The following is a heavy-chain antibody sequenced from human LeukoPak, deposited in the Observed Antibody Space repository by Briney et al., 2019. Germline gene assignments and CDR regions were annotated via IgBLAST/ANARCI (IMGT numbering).Heavy chain of an antibody. CDR3: ARERDYYGSGSYPPPGNWFDP. J-gene: IGHJ5*02. V-gene: IGHV4-59*01. Sequence: SETLSLTCAVYGGSFSSYYWSWIRQPPGKGLEWIGYIYYSGSTNYNPSLKSRVTISVDTSKNQFSLKLSSVTAADTAVYYCARERDYYGSGSYPPPGNWFDPWGQGTLVTVSS. D-gene: IGHD3-10*01. CDR2: IYYSGST. CDR1: GGSFSSYY.